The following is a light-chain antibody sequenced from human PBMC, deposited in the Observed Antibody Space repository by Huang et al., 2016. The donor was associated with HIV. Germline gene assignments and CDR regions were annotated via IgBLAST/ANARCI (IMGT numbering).Light chain of an antibody. J-gene: IGKJ1*01. CDR1: QSVRSN. Sequence: EIVMTQSPATLSVSPGERAPLSCRASQSVRSNLAWFQQKPGQAPRLLIYGASTRATGIPARFSGTGSGTEFTLTISSLQSEDFAVYYCQQYNNWPRTFGQGTKVEIK. CDR3: QQYNNWPRT. V-gene: IGKV3-15*01. CDR2: GAS.